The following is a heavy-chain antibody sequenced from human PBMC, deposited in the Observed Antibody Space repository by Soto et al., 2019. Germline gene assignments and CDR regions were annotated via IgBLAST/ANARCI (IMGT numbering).Heavy chain of an antibody. CDR1: GGSISSYY. J-gene: IGHJ4*02. CDR2: IYYSGST. CDR3: ARRWGAAFDY. Sequence: QVQLQESGPGLVKPSETLSLTCTVSGGSISSYYWSWIRQPPGKGLEWIGYIYYSGSTNYNPSLKSRVTISVDTSKNQFSLKLSSVTAADTAAYYCARRWGAAFDYWGQGTLVTVSS. V-gene: IGHV4-59*08. D-gene: IGHD1-26*01.